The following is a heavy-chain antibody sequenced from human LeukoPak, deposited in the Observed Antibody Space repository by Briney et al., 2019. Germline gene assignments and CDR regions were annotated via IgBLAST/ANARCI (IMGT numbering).Heavy chain of an antibody. Sequence: SETLSLTCAVFGGSFSDYYWSWIRQPPGKGLEWIGEINHSGITNYNPSLKSRVTISADASKNQFSLKLSSVTAADTSVYYCAGDTVAGTGGGQGTLVTVSS. J-gene: IGHJ4*02. CDR1: GGSFSDYY. CDR3: AGDTVAGTG. CDR2: INHSGIT. D-gene: IGHD6-19*01. V-gene: IGHV4-34*01.